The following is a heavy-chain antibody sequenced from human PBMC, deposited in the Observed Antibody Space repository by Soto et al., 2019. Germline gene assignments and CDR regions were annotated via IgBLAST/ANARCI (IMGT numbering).Heavy chain of an antibody. CDR1: GGSISSSSYY. CDR2: IYYTGST. Sequence: QLQLQESGPGLVKPSETLSLTCTVSGGSISSSSYYWGWIRQPPGKGLEWIGSIYYTGSTYYNPSLKRRVTISVDTSKNRSSLKLSSVTAADTAVYYCARHGTVIATPSYGMDVWGQGTTVTVSS. J-gene: IGHJ6*02. D-gene: IGHD3-16*02. V-gene: IGHV4-39*01. CDR3: ARHGTVIATPSYGMDV.